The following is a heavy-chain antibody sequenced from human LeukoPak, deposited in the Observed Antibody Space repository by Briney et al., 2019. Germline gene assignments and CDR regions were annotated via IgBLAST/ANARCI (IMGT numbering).Heavy chain of an antibody. CDR1: GGSISSYY. D-gene: IGHD3-22*01. Sequence: SETLSLTCTVSGGSISSYYWSWIRQPAGKGLEWIGRIYTSGSTNYNPSLKSRVTMSVDTSKNQFSLKLSSVTAADTAVYYCARQSDYYDSSGYPPFDYWGQGTLVTVSS. CDR2: IYTSGST. CDR3: ARQSDYYDSSGYPPFDY. V-gene: IGHV4-4*07. J-gene: IGHJ4*02.